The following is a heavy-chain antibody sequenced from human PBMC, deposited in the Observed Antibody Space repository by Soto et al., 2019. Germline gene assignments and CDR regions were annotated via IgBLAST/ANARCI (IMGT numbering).Heavy chain of an antibody. CDR1: GGTFSSYA. V-gene: IGHV1-69*13. CDR2: IIPIFGTA. D-gene: IGHD5-12*01. Sequence: SVKVSCKASGGTFSSYAISWVRQAPGQGLEWMGGIIPIFGTANYAQKFQGRVTITADESTSTAYMELSSLRSEDTAVYYCAREGRDGYIHRYFQHWGQGTLVTVSS. J-gene: IGHJ1*01. CDR3: AREGRDGYIHRYFQH.